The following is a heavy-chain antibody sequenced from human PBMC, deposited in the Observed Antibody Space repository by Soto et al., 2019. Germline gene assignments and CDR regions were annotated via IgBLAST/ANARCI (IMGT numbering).Heavy chain of an antibody. D-gene: IGHD2-2*02. Sequence: QVQLVESGGGVVQPGRSLRLSCAASGFTFSSYGMHWVRQAPGKGLEWVAVISYDGSNKYYADSVKGRFTISRDNSKNTLYLQMNSLRAEDTAVYYCAKDLPAAIYSENYYYYGMDVWGQGTTVTVSS. V-gene: IGHV3-30*18. J-gene: IGHJ6*02. CDR1: GFTFSSYG. CDR2: ISYDGSNK. CDR3: AKDLPAAIYSENYYYYGMDV.